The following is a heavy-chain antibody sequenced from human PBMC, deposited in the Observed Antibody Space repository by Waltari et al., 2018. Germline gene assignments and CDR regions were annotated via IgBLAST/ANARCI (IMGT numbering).Heavy chain of an antibody. D-gene: IGHD6-19*01. CDR2: IDYSGNT. CDR1: GGSLSSTSYY. V-gene: IGHV4-39*01. CDR3: ARGTTMAATAN. Sequence: QLQESGPGLVKPSETLSPSCTVSGGSLSSTSYYWGWIRQSPGKGLEWIGSIDYSGNTYYNPSLKSRVTISVDRSKNQFSLKLSSVTAAETAVYYCARGTTMAATANWGQGTLVTVSS. J-gene: IGHJ4*02.